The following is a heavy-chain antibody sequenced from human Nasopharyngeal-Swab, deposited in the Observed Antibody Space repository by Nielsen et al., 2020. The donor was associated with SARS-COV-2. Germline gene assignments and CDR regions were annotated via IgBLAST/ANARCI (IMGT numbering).Heavy chain of an antibody. J-gene: IGHJ4*02. D-gene: IGHD6-19*01. V-gene: IGHV3-33*01. Sequence: WIRQPPGKGLEWVAVIWHDGSNKYYADSVKGRFTISRDNSKNTLYLQMNSLRAEDTAVYYCARDLAVAEYRGDYFDYWGQGTLVTVSS. CDR2: IWHDGSNK. CDR3: ARDLAVAEYRGDYFDY.